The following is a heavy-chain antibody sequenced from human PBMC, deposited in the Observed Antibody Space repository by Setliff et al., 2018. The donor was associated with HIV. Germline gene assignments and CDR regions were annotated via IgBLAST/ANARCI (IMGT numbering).Heavy chain of an antibody. CDR3: ARPQYYYDTSGDDD. Sequence: SVKVSCKASGDTFTSYVISWVRQAPGQGLEWMGGIVLMSNTADYAPKFQGRVTITADTSTSTAYMELRSLRSDDTAVYYCARPQYYYDTSGDDDWGQGTLVTVSS. D-gene: IGHD3-22*01. CDR1: GDTFTSYV. J-gene: IGHJ4*02. CDR2: IVLMSNTA. V-gene: IGHV1-69*06.